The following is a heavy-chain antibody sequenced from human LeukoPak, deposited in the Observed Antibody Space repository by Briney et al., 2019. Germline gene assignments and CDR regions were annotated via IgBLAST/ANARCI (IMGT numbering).Heavy chain of an antibody. CDR3: ARDLGDTVVVPAATLDY. CDR2: INPSGGST. CDR1: GYTFTSYY. J-gene: IGHJ4*02. Sequence: ASVKVSCKASGYTFTSYYMHWVRQAPGQGREWMGIINPSGGSTSYAQKFQGRVTMTRDTSTSTVYMELSSLRSEDTAVYYCARDLGDTVVVPAATLDYWGQGTLVTVSS. D-gene: IGHD2-2*01. V-gene: IGHV1-46*01.